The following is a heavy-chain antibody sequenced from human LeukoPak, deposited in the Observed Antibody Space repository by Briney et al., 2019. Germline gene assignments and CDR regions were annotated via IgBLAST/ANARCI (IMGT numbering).Heavy chain of an antibody. CDR3: ARAIVVVTATLNDVFDI. Sequence: SETLSLTCTVSGGSISSYYWSWIRQPPGKGLEWIGYIYYSGSTNYNPSLKSRVTISVDTSKNQFSLKLRSVTAADTAVYYCARAIVVVTATLNDVFDIWGQGTMVTVSS. V-gene: IGHV4-59*12. CDR2: IYYSGST. J-gene: IGHJ3*02. D-gene: IGHD2-21*02. CDR1: GGSISSYY.